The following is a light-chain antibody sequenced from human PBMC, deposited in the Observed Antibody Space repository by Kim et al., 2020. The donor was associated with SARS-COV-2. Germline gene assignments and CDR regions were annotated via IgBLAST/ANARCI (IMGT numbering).Light chain of an antibody. CDR1: NIGSKD. CDR3: QVWDSSTWV. J-gene: IGLJ3*02. V-gene: IGLV3-9*01. CDR2: TDT. Sequence: VALGQTARSTCGENNIGSKDVLWYQQKPGQAPVLVIYTDTNRPSGIPERFSGSNSGNTATLTISRAQAGDEADYYCQVWDSSTWVFGGGTQLTVL.